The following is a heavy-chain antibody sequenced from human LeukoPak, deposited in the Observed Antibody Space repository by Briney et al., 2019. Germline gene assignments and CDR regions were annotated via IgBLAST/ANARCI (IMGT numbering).Heavy chain of an antibody. CDR2: IIPILGIA. D-gene: IGHD3-10*01. J-gene: IGHJ4*02. Sequence: SVKVSCKASGYTFTSYAISWVRQAPGQGLEWMGRIIPILGIANYAQKFQGRVTITADKSTSTAYMELSSLRSEDTAVYYCARVPFGVTDRGNWGQGTLVTVSS. CDR3: ARVPFGVTDRGN. V-gene: IGHV1-69*04. CDR1: GYTFTSYA.